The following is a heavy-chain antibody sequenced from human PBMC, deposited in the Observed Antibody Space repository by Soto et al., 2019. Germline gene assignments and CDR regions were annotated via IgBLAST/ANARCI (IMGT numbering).Heavy chain of an antibody. D-gene: IGHD1-26*01. V-gene: IGHV3-66*01. CDR1: GFTFSSYA. Sequence: PGGSLRLSCAASGFTFSSYAMHWVRQAPGKGLEWVSLIYSGGSTYYADSVKGRFTISRDNSKNTLFLQMNSVRADDTAMYYCARESSSGNSYFDYWGRGTLVTVSS. J-gene: IGHJ4*02. CDR3: ARESSSGNSYFDY. CDR2: IYSGGST.